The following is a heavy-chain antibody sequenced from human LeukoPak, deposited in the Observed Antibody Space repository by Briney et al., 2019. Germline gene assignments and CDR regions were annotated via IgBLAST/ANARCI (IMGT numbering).Heavy chain of an antibody. CDR3: ARAETQIHAFDI. CDR1: GFTFSGYW. V-gene: IGHV3-74*01. J-gene: IGHJ3*02. CDR2: INSDGSST. Sequence: GGSLRLSCAASGFTFSGYWLHWVRQAPGKGLVWVSRINSDGSSTHNADAVKGRFTISRDSAKNTLYLQMNSLRAEDTAVYYCARAETQIHAFDIWGRGTMVTVSS. D-gene: IGHD5-24*01.